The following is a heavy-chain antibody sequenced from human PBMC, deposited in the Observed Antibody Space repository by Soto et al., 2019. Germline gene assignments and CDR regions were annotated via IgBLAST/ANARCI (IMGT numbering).Heavy chain of an antibody. V-gene: IGHV4-34*01. J-gene: IGHJ4*02. CDR3: ARGRLLSIDY. Sequence: PSETLSLTCAVYGGSFSGYYWSWIRQPPGKGLEWIGEINHSGSTNYNPSLKSRVTISVDTSKNQFSLKLSSVTAADTAVYYCARGRLLSIDYWGQGTLVTVSS. CDR2: INHSGST. D-gene: IGHD3-22*01. CDR1: GGSFSGYY.